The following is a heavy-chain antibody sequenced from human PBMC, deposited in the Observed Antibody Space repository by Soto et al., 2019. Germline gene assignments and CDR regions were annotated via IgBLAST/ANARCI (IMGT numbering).Heavy chain of an antibody. Sequence: QLQLQESGPGLVKPSETLSLACTVSGGSIRSNSYYWDWIRQPPGKGLEWIGSMYYSGATYHNPSLHSRGTISADTSKNPFSLHLSSVTAADTAVYYCAIHAAYDSVWGKSDGSDYWGQGTLVTVSS. V-gene: IGHV4-39*01. CDR1: GGSIRSNSYY. CDR3: AIHAAYDSVWGKSDGSDY. J-gene: IGHJ4*02. D-gene: IGHD3-16*01. CDR2: MYYSGAT.